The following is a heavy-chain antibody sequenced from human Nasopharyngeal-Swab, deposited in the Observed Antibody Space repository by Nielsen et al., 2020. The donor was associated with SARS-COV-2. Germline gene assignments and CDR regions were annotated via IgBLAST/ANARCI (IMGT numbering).Heavy chain of an antibody. J-gene: IGHJ5*02. V-gene: IGHV4-34*01. D-gene: IGHD4-17*01. CDR2: ITHSGST. Sequence: SETLSLTCAVYGGSFSDYYWNWIRQPPGKGLEWIGEITHSGSTNYNPSLKSRVTISVDTSKNQFSLKLSSVTAADTAVYYCARGTRTVFDPWGQGTLVTVSS. CDR1: GGSFSDYY. CDR3: ARGTRTVFDP.